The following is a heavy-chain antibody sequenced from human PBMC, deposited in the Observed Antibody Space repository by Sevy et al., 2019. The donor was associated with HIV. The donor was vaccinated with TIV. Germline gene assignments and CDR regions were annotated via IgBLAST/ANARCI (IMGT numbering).Heavy chain of an antibody. J-gene: IGHJ4*02. CDR3: ARAVYYYDSSGYTRFFDY. CDR1: GYTFTSYD. V-gene: IGHV1-8*03. Sequence: ASVKVSCKASGYTFTSYDINWVRQATGQVLEWMGWMNPNSGNTGYAQKFQGRVTITRNTSISTAYMELSSLRSEDTAVYYCARAVYYYDSSGYTRFFDYWGQGTLVTVSS. CDR2: MNPNSGNT. D-gene: IGHD3-22*01.